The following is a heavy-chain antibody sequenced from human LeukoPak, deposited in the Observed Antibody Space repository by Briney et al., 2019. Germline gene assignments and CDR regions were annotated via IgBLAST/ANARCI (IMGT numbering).Heavy chain of an antibody. CDR2: IIPIFGTA. J-gene: IGHJ4*02. Sequence: ASVKVSCKASGGTFSSYAISWVRQAPGQGLEWMGGIIPIFGTANYAQKFQGRVTITADKSTSTAYMELSSLRSEDTAVYYCARSFSGWGYGDYWGQGTLVSVSS. CDR1: GGTFSSYA. V-gene: IGHV1-69*06. D-gene: IGHD6-19*01. CDR3: ARSFSGWGYGDY.